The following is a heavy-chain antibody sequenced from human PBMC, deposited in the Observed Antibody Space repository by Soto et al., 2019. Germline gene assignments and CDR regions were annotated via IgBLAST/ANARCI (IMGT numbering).Heavy chain of an antibody. CDR3: AGRPEIHPR. CDR1: GGSTSSSDW. V-gene: IGHV4-4*02. J-gene: IGHJ4*02. D-gene: IGHD5-18*01. CDR2: IHRAGVT. Sequence: QVHLQESGPGLVKPSETLSLTCAISGGSTSSSDWWTWVRQPPGEGLEWIGEIHRAGVTNYNSSLESRLNISLDHSRNQFSLSLTSVTAADAAVYFCAGRPEIHPRWGQGILVPVSS.